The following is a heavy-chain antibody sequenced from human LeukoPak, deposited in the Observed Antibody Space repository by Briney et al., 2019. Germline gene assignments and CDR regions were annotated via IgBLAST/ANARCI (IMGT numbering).Heavy chain of an antibody. CDR1: GGTFSSYA. Sequence: GASVNVSCKASGGTFSSYAISWVRQAPGQGLEWMGGIIPIFGTANYAQKFQGRVTITADESTSTAYMELSSLRSEDTAVYYCATGPKLDYPVTINTVSGFQHWGQGTLVTVSS. CDR2: IIPIFGTA. V-gene: IGHV1-69*13. J-gene: IGHJ1*01. CDR3: ATGPKLDYPVTINTVSGFQH. D-gene: IGHD4-17*01.